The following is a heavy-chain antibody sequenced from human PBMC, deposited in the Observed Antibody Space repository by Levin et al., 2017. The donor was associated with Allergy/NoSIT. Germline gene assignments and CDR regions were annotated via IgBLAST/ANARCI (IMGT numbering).Heavy chain of an antibody. Sequence: SETLSLTCTVSGGSVSSGSYYWSWIRQPPGTGLEWIGYIYYSGSTNYNPSLKSRVTISVDTSKNQFSLKLSSVTAADTAVYYCARGFPSYDILTGYYLDAFDIWGQGTMVTVSS. V-gene: IGHV4-61*01. CDR3: ARGFPSYDILTGYYLDAFDI. CDR2: IYYSGST. J-gene: IGHJ3*02. D-gene: IGHD3-9*01. CDR1: GGSVSSGSYY.